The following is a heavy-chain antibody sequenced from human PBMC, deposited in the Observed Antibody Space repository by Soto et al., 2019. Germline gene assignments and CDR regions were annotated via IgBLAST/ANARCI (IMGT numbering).Heavy chain of an antibody. CDR2: ISGSGGST. Sequence: GGSLRLSCAASGFTFSSYAMSWVRQAPGKGLEWVSAISGSGGSTYYADSVKGRFTISRDNSKNTLYLQMNSLRAEDTAVYYCASYCSGGSCYSSFAFDIWGQGTMVTVSS. D-gene: IGHD2-15*01. CDR1: GFTFSSYA. V-gene: IGHV3-23*01. CDR3: ASYCSGGSCYSSFAFDI. J-gene: IGHJ3*02.